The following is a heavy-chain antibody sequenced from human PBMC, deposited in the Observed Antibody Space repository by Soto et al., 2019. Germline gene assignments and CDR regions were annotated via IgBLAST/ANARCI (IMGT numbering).Heavy chain of an antibody. D-gene: IGHD3-3*01. CDR2: IYYSGST. J-gene: IGHJ4*02. Sequence: QVQLQESGPGLVKPSETLSLTCTVSGGSISSYYWSWIRQPPGKGLEWIGYIYYSGSTNYNPSLKSPVNISVDTSKNQFSLKLSSVTAADTAVYYCARTKYDFWSGGYFDYWGQATLVTVSS. CDR3: ARTKYDFWSGGYFDY. CDR1: GGSISSYY. V-gene: IGHV4-59*01.